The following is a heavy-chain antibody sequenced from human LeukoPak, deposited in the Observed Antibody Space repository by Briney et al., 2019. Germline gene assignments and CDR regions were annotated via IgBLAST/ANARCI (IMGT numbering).Heavy chain of an antibody. V-gene: IGHV1-46*01. D-gene: IGHD5-18*01. Sequence: GASVKVSCKASGYTFTIYYMHWVRQAPGQGLEWMGIINPSGGSTTYPQKVQGRVTVTRDTSTSTVYMELSSLRSEDTAVYYCARGGYNYGFDYWGQGTLVTVSS. J-gene: IGHJ4*02. CDR2: INPSGGST. CDR3: ARGGYNYGFDY. CDR1: GYTFTIYY.